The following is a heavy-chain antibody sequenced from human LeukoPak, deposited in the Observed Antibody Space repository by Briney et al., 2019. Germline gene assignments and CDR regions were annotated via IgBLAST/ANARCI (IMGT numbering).Heavy chain of an antibody. CDR2: FFLSGGP. Sequence: SETLSLTCDVSGDFIRSSEWWSWVRQPPGKGLEWIGQFFLSGGPNYRPSLRSRVTISVGRSKSQFSLKMASVTAADTAIYYCVRNGRYCLDYWGQGTLVTVSS. D-gene: IGHD1-14*01. CDR1: GDFIRSSEW. J-gene: IGHJ4*02. V-gene: IGHV4/OR15-8*01. CDR3: VRNGRYCLDY.